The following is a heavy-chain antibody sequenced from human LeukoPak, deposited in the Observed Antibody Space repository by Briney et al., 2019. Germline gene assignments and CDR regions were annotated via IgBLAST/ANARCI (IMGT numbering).Heavy chain of an antibody. Sequence: ASVKVSCKSSGYTFTSYGISWVRQAPGQGLEWMGWISAYNGNTNYAQKLQGRVTMTTDTSTSTAYMELRSLRSDDTAVYYCARDNDSSGWAHYYYGMDDWGQGTTVTVSS. CDR2: ISAYNGNT. V-gene: IGHV1-18*01. J-gene: IGHJ6*02. D-gene: IGHD6-19*01. CDR1: GYTFTSYG. CDR3: ARDNDSSGWAHYYYGMDD.